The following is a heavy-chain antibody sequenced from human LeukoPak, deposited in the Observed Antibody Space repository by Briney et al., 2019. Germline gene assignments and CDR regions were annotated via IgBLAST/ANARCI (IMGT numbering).Heavy chain of an antibody. J-gene: IGHJ4*02. V-gene: IGHV3-74*01. Sequence: GGSLRLSCAASGFTFSDYWMHWVRQAPGKGLVWVSLVNSDGSSTTYADSVKGRFTISRDNAKNTLYLQMNSLRAEDTAVYYCARYGSSGYVSDYWGQGTLVTVSS. CDR2: VNSDGSST. D-gene: IGHD3-22*01. CDR3: ARYGSSGYVSDY. CDR1: GFTFSDYW.